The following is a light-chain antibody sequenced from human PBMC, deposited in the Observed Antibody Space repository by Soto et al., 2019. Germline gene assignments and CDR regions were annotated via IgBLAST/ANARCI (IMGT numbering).Light chain of an antibody. J-gene: IGKJ4*01. CDR3: QQDNSFPLT. CDR1: QAIRSD. V-gene: IGKV1-6*01. CDR2: AAS. Sequence: IQMTQYPSSLSASVGERVTIACRASQAIRSDLGWYQQKPGKAPKLLIYAASSLQSGVPSRFSGSGSGTDFTLTISSLQPEDFAIYYCQQDNSFPLTFGGGTNVDIK.